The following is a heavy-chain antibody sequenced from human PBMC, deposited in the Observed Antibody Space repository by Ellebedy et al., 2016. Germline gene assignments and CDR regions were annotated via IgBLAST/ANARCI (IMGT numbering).Heavy chain of an antibody. J-gene: IGHJ4*02. CDR1: GYAFSGHY. CDR3: ARGQSY. Sequence: ASVKVSXKASGYAFSGHYIDWVRQAPGQGLEWMGRINPNSGGTNFAQKFQGRVTMTRDTSISTAYMELTRLRFDDTAMYYCARGQSYWGQGTLVTVSS. V-gene: IGHV1-2*06. CDR2: INPNSGGT.